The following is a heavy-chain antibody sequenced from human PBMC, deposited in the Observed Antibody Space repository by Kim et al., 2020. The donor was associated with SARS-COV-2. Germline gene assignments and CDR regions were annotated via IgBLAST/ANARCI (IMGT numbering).Heavy chain of an antibody. J-gene: IGHJ4*02. CDR3: ARDASLIPFDY. D-gene: IGHD2-21*01. CDR2: T. V-gene: IGHV1-46*01. Sequence: TPYAQKFQGRVSMTSDTSTSTLYMELRSLRSEDTAVYYCARDASLIPFDYWGQGTLVSVSS.